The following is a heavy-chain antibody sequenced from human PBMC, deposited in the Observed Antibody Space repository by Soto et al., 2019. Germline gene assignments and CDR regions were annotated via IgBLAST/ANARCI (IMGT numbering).Heavy chain of an antibody. CDR2: ISYDGSNK. V-gene: IGHV3-30-3*01. CDR1: GFTFSSYA. CDR3: ASSIAVAGTVYYYGMDV. D-gene: IGHD6-19*01. J-gene: IGHJ6*02. Sequence: GGSLRLSCAASGFTFSSYAMHWVRQAPGKGLEWVAVISYDGSNKYYAGSVKGRFTISRDNSKNTLYLQMNSLRAEDTAVYYCASSIAVAGTVYYYGMDVWGQGTTVTVSS.